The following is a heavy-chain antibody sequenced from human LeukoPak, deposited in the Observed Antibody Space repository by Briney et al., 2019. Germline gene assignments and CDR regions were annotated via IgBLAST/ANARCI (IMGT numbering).Heavy chain of an antibody. CDR2: IYHSGST. CDR1: GYSISSGYY. V-gene: IGHV4-38-2*02. J-gene: IGHJ4*02. CDR3: ARVRGYGSRTSWYRYYFDY. Sequence: PSETLSLTCTVSGYSISSGYYWGWIRQPPGKGLEWIGTIYHSGSTYYNQSLKSRVTISVDTSKNQFSLKLTSVTAADTAVYYCARVRGYGSRTSWYRYYFDYCGQGTLVTVSS. D-gene: IGHD2-2*01.